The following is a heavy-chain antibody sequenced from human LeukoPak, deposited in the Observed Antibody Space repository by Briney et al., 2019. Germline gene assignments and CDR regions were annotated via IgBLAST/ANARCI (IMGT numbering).Heavy chain of an antibody. J-gene: IGHJ5*02. Sequence: PGGSLRLSCAASGFTFSDYYMSWIRQAPGKGLEWVSYISNSGSTIYYADSVKGRFTISRDNSKNTLYLQMNSLRAEDTAVYYCARDQGYYDSSCWFDPWGQGTLVTVSS. CDR1: GFTFSDYY. V-gene: IGHV3-11*04. CDR3: ARDQGYYDSSCWFDP. CDR2: ISNSGSTI. D-gene: IGHD3-22*01.